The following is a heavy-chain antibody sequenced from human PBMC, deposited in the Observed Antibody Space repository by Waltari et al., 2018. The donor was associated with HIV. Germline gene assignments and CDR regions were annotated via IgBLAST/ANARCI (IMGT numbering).Heavy chain of an antibody. V-gene: IGHV3-7*01. CDR2: IKQDESEK. D-gene: IGHD3-22*01. CDR3: AREALYDSSGYYFDY. J-gene: IGHJ4*02. Sequence: EVQLVESGGGLVQPGGSLILCCSAATFTFDYYWIPWVRQAPGKGLEWVGKIKQDESEKYYVDSVKGRFTISRDTDKNSLFLQMNSLRAEDTAEYYCAREALYDSSGYYFDYWGQGTLVTVSS. CDR1: TFTFDYYW.